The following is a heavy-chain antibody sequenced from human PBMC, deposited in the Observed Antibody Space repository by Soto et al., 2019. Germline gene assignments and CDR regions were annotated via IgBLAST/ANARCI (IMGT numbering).Heavy chain of an antibody. Sequence: GGSLRLSCAASGFTCSTYAMHWVRQAPGKGLEWVAVISYDGTNKYYADSVRGRFTISRDNSKNTLFLQMNSLRAEDTAVYYCAKDGGGYNYGYVMLDKYYYGMDVWGQGTTVTVSS. CDR3: AKDGGGYNYGYVMLDKYYYGMDV. D-gene: IGHD5-18*01. J-gene: IGHJ6*02. V-gene: IGHV3-30-3*01. CDR1: GFTCSTYA. CDR2: ISYDGTNK.